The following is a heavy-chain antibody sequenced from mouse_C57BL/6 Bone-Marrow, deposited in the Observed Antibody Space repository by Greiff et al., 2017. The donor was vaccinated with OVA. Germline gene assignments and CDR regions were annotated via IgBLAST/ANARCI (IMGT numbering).Heavy chain of an antibody. CDR2: INPDNGGT. CDR3: ERLRRNYYAMDY. J-gene: IGHJ4*01. CDR1: GYTFTDYN. V-gene: IGHV1-18*01. Sequence: EVQLQQSGPELVKPGASVKIPCKASGYTFTDYNMDWVKQSPGKSLEWIGDINPDNGGTIYNQKFKGKATLTVDKSSSTAYMELRSLTSEDTAVYSCERLRRNYYAMDYWGQGTSVTVSS. D-gene: IGHD2-12*01.